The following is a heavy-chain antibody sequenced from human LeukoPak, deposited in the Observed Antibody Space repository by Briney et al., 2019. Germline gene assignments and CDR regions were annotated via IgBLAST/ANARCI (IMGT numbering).Heavy chain of an antibody. Sequence: GGSLRLSCAASEFTFSGYWMTWFRQAPGKGLEWVANINEDGSEKYYVDSVKGRFTISRDNAKNSLYLQMNSLRAEDTAVYYCAKEKWYIVVVPAALFDWGQGTLVTVSS. J-gene: IGHJ4*02. V-gene: IGHV3-7*03. CDR1: EFTFSGYW. D-gene: IGHD2-2*01. CDR2: INEDGSEK. CDR3: AKEKWYIVVVPAALFD.